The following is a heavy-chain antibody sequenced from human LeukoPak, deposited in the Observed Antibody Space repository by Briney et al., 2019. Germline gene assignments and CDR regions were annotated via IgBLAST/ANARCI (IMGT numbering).Heavy chain of an antibody. Sequence: GQPPGKGPEWIGCSHYTGNTNYNPSLKSRVTISVDTSKNQFSLRLSSVTAADTAVYYCARRGNFDYWGHGSLVTVSS. D-gene: IGHD6-13*01. CDR3: ARRGNFDY. J-gene: IGHJ4*01. V-gene: IGHV4-59*08. CDR2: SHYTGNT.